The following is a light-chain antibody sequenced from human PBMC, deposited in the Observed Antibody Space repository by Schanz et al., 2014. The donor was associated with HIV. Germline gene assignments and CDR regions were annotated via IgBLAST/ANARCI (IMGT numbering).Light chain of an antibody. CDR1: SGDVGSYNY. Sequence: QSALTQPASVSRSPGQSISISCTGTSGDVGSYNYVSWYQQHPGKAPKLMIYDVSNRPSGVSSRFSGSKSGNTASLTISGLQAEDEADYYCCSYTTTSTYVFGAGTKLTVL. J-gene: IGLJ1*01. CDR3: CSYTTTSTYV. CDR2: DVS. V-gene: IGLV2-14*03.